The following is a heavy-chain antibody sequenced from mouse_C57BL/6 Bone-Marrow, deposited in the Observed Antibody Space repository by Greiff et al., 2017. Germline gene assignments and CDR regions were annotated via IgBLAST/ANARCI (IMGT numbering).Heavy chain of an antibody. CDR2: IDPETGGT. J-gene: IGHJ2*01. Sequence: QVQLKESGAELVRPGASVTLSCKASGYTFTDYEMHWVKQTPVHGLEWIGAIDPETGGTAYNQKFKGKAILTADKSSSTAYMELCSLTSEDSAVYYCTRGGGYWGQGTTLTVSS. CDR1: GYTFTDYE. CDR3: TRGGGY. V-gene: IGHV1-15*01.